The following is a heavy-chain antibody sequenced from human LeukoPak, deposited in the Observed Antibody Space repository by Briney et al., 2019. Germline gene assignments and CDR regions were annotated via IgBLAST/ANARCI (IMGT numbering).Heavy chain of an antibody. CDR2: ISSGSGII. V-gene: IGHV3-48*01. Sequence: GGSLRLSCAASGFTFSSFSMNWVRQAPGKGLEWVSYISSGSGIIYYADSVKGRFTISRDNSKNTLYLQMNSLRAEDTAVYYCARGVLRYFDWLLTAPPSNYFDYWGQGTLVTVSS. D-gene: IGHD3-9*01. CDR3: ARGVLRYFDWLLTAPPSNYFDY. CDR1: GFTFSSFS. J-gene: IGHJ4*02.